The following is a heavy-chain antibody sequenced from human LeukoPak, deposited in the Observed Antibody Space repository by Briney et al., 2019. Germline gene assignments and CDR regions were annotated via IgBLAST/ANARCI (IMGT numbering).Heavy chain of an antibody. CDR1: GGSISSYY. J-gene: IGHJ4*02. V-gene: IGHV4-59*08. CDR3: ARHHTIQTGTGVFDY. D-gene: IGHD1/OR15-1a*01. CDR2: IYHSGYT. Sequence: SETLSLTCTVSGGSISSYYWSWIRQPPGKGLEWIGYIYHSGYTNYNPSLKSRVTISVDTSKNQFSLMLSSVTAADTAMYYCARHHTIQTGTGVFDYWGQGTLVTVSS.